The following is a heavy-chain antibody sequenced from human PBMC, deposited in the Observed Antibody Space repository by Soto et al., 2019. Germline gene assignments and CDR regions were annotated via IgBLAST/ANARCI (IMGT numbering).Heavy chain of an antibody. CDR3: ARSIVLMVYAPFDY. Sequence: QVQLVQSGAEVKKPGSLVKVSCKASGGTFSSYAISWVRQAPGQGLEWMGGIIPIFGTANYAQKFQGRVTITADESTSTAYMELSSLRSEDTAVYYCARSIVLMVYAPFDYWGQGTLVTVSS. J-gene: IGHJ4*02. CDR1: GGTFSSYA. CDR2: IIPIFGTA. D-gene: IGHD2-8*01. V-gene: IGHV1-69*01.